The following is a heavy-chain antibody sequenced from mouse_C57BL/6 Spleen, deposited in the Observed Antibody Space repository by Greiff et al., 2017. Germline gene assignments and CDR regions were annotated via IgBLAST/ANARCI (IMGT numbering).Heavy chain of an antibody. CDR2: INPNNGGT. Sequence: EVQGVESGPELVKPGASVKMSCKASGYTFTDYNMHWVKQSHGKSLEWIGYINPNNGGTSYNQKFKGKATLTVNKSSSTAYMELRSLTSEDSAVYYCARSGITTVVARYYFDYWGQGTTLTVSS. CDR1: GYTFTDYN. J-gene: IGHJ2*01. V-gene: IGHV1-22*01. D-gene: IGHD1-1*01. CDR3: ARSGITTVVARYYFDY.